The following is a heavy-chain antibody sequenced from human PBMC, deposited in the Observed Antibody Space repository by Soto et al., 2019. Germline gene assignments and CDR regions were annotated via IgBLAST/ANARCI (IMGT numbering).Heavy chain of an antibody. D-gene: IGHD2-8*01. CDR1: GYTFTRYG. J-gene: IGHJ6*02. CDR2: INTYNGNT. Sequence: QVQLVQSGAEVKNPGASVKVSCKASGYTFTRYGIGWARQAPGQGREWMGWINTYNGNTNYAKNVQGRDTLNTDTSTSTDYMELRSLRSNDTAIYYCAMVDVYVTPSPQDVWGHGTTVIVSS. CDR3: AMVDVYVTPSPQDV. V-gene: IGHV1-18*01.